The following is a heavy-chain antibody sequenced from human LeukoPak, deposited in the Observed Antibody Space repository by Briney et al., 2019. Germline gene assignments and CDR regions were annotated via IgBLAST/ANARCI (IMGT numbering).Heavy chain of an antibody. CDR2: IYTSGST. CDR3: ARGGYSSSSSVAFDI. J-gene: IGHJ3*02. D-gene: IGHD6-6*01. V-gene: IGHV4-4*07. Sequence: SETLSLTCTVSGVSISSYYWSWLRQPAGKGLEWIGRIYTSGSTNYNPSLKSRVTMSVDTSKNQFSLKLSSVTAADTAVYYCARGGYSSSSSVAFDIWGQGTMVTVSS. CDR1: GVSISSYY.